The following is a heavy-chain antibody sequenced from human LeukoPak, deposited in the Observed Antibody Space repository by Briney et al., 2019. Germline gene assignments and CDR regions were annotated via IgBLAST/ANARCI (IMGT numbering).Heavy chain of an antibody. Sequence: GGSLRLSCAASGFTFSSYWMSWVRQAPGKGLEWVANIKQDGSEKYYVDSVKGRFTISRDNAKNSLYLQMNSLRAEDTAVYYCAREERGLVVVAATDYYYYCYMDVWGKGTTVTISS. V-gene: IGHV3-7*01. D-gene: IGHD2-15*01. J-gene: IGHJ6*03. CDR1: GFTFSSYW. CDR2: IKQDGSEK. CDR3: AREERGLVVVAATDYYYYCYMDV.